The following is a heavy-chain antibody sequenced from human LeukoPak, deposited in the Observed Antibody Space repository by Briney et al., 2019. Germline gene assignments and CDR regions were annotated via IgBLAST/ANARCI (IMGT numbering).Heavy chain of an antibody. V-gene: IGHV5-51*01. CDR2: IYPGDSDT. Sequence: GGSLKISCKGSGYSFTSYWIGWVRQMPGKGLEWMGIIYPGDSDTRYSPSFQGQVTISADKSISTAYLQWSSLKASDTAMYYCARQVSYYYYYMDVWGKGTTVTVSS. J-gene: IGHJ6*03. CDR1: GYSFTSYW. CDR3: ARQVSYYYYYMDV.